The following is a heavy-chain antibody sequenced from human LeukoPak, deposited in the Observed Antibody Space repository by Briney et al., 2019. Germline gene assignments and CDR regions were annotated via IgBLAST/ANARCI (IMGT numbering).Heavy chain of an antibody. D-gene: IGHD3-10*01. CDR1: GFTVSSNY. CDR2: IYSGGST. CDR3: ARDRGLQKLDAFDI. V-gene: IGHV3-66*01. J-gene: IGHJ3*02. Sequence: GGSLRLSCAAPGFTVSSNYMSWVRQAPGKGLEGVSVIYSGGSTYYADSVKGRFTISRDNSKNTLYLQMNSLRAEDTAVYYCARDRGLQKLDAFDIWGQGTMVTVSP.